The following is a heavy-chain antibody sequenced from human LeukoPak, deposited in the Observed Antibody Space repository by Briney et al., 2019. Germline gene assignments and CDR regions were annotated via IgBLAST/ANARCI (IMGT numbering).Heavy chain of an antibody. V-gene: IGHV4-59*12. CDR2: IYHSGST. D-gene: IGHD2-15*01. CDR3: ARGLGFCSGGSCEFDY. Sequence: SETLSLTCTVSGGSISSYYWSWIRQPPGKGLEWIGEIYHSGSTNYKASLKSRVTISVDKSQNQFSLNVRSVTAADTAVYYCARGLGFCSGGSCEFDYWGQGTLVTVSS. J-gene: IGHJ4*02. CDR1: GGSISSYY.